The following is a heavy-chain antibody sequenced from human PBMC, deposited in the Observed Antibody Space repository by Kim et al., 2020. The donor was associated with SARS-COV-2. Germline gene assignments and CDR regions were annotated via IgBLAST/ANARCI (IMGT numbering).Heavy chain of an antibody. V-gene: IGHV3-23*01. Sequence: ADSVKGRFTISRDNAKNTLYLQMSSLRAEDTAVYYCAKLSSPVAGTAFDYWGQGTLVTVSS. D-gene: IGHD6-13*01. J-gene: IGHJ4*02. CDR3: AKLSSPVAGTAFDY.